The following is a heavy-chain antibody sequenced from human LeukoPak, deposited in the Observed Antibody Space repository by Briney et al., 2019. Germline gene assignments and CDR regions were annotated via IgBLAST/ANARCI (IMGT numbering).Heavy chain of an antibody. D-gene: IGHD3-10*01. CDR2: INHSGST. CDR1: GGSFSGYY. V-gene: IGHV4-34*01. Sequence: SETLSLTCAVYGGSFSGYYWSWIRQPPGKGLEWIGEINHSGSTNYNPSLKSRVTISVDTSKNQFSLKLSSVTAADTAVYYCARQGGGYYYGSGYNYYGMDVWGQGTTVTVSS. J-gene: IGHJ6*02. CDR3: ARQGGGYYYGSGYNYYGMDV.